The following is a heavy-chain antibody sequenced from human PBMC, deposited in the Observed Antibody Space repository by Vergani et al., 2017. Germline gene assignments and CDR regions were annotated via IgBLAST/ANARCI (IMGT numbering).Heavy chain of an antibody. J-gene: IGHJ3*02. Sequence: EVQLLESGGGLVQPGGSLRLSCAASGFTFSSYAMSWVRQAPGKGLEWVSDISGSGGSTYYADSVKGRFTISRDNSKNTLYLQMNSLRAEDTAVYYCAKDGAVVGDAFDIWGQGTMVTVSS. D-gene: IGHD2-15*01. CDR1: GFTFSSYA. V-gene: IGHV3-23*01. CDR3: AKDGAVVGDAFDI. CDR2: ISGSGGST.